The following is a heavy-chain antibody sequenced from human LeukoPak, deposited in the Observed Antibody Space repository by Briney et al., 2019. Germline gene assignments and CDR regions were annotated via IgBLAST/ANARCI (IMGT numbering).Heavy chain of an antibody. J-gene: IGHJ4*02. Sequence: GGSLRLSCAASGFTFSSYGMHWVRQAPGKGLEWVTFIRYDGSNKYYADSVKGRFTISRDNSKNTLYLQMNSLRAEDTALYYCTTGPPTVTTMAYWGQGTLVTVSS. D-gene: IGHD4-17*01. CDR2: IRYDGSNK. CDR1: GFTFSSYG. V-gene: IGHV3-30*02. CDR3: TTGPPTVTTMAY.